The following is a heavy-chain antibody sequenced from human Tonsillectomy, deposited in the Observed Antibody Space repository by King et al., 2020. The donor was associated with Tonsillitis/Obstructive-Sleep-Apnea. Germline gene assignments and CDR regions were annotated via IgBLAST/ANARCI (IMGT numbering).Heavy chain of an antibody. V-gene: IGHV3-53*04. CDR2: IDRSGSI. J-gene: IGHJ3*02. D-gene: IGHD7-27*01. CDR3: ATSSVNWGSDALDI. Sequence: VQLVESGGDLVQSGGSLRLSCVASGLTVRNNYMGWVRRVPGKGLEWVSVIDRSGSIKYVDSVAGRFTVSRDTSKNTLYLQMNSLRPEDTAMYYCATSSVNWGSDALDIWGQGTMVTVSS. CDR1: GLTVRNNY.